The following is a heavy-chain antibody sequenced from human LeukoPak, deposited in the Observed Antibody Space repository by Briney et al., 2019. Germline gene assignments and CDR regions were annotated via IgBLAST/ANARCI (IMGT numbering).Heavy chain of an antibody. Sequence: PSGTLSLTCAVSGGSISSNNCWSWVRQPPGKGLEWIGEIYHSGSTNYNPSLKSRVTISIDKSKNQFSLKLSSVTAADTAVYYCARGAPATEDYYLDVWGKGTTVTVSS. V-gene: IGHV4-4*02. CDR1: GGSISSNNC. J-gene: IGHJ6*03. CDR3: ARGAPATEDYYLDV. CDR2: IYHSGST.